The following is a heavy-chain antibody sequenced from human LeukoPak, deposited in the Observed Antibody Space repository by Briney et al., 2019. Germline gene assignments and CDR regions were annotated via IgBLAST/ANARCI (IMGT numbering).Heavy chain of an antibody. D-gene: IGHD3-10*01. CDR2: INHSGST. CDR3: ARLLIHLSSRSGTQASDY. CDR1: GGSFSGYY. Sequence: SETLSLTCAVYGGSFSGYYWSWIRQPPGKGLEWIGEINHSGSTNYNPSLKSRVTISVDTSKNQFSLKLSSVTAADTAVYYCARLLIHLSSRSGTQASDYWGQGTLVTVSS. V-gene: IGHV4-34*01. J-gene: IGHJ4*02.